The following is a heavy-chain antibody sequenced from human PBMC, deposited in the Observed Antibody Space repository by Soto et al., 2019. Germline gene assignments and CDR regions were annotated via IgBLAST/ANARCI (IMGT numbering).Heavy chain of an antibody. D-gene: IGHD3-3*01. CDR3: AKEATRSAIQLDY. Sequence: VGSLRLSCAVSGFTFSNYAMSWVRQAPGKGLEWVSSISGSGGSTYYADSVKGRFTVSRDNSKNTVYLQMNSLRIEDTAVYYCAKEATRSAIQLDYWGQGTLVTGSS. V-gene: IGHV3-23*01. J-gene: IGHJ4*02. CDR2: ISGSGGST. CDR1: GFTFSNYA.